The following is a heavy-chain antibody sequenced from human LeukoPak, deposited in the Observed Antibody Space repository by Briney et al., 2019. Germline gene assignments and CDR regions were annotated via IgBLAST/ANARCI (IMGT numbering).Heavy chain of an antibody. CDR3: ARGIAVAGRPTREDY. CDR2: INPNSGGT. D-gene: IGHD6-19*01. V-gene: IGHV1-2*02. CDR1: GYTFTGYY. Sequence: ASVKVSCKASGYTFTGYYMHWVRQAPGQGLEWMGWINPNSGGTNYAQKFQGRVTMTRDTSISTAYMELSRLRSDDTAVYYCARGIAVAGRPTREDYWGQGTLVTVSS. J-gene: IGHJ4*02.